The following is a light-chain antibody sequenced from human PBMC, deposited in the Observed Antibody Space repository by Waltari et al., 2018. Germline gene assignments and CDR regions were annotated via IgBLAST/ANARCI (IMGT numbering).Light chain of an antibody. CDR1: SSDVGGYTY. CDR3: SSYTSSTVV. Sequence: QSALTQPASVSGSPGQSITISCTGTSSDVGGYTYAPWYQQHPGKVPKLMIYEFSNRPSGVSNRFSGFKSGNTASLTISGLQAEDEADYYCSSYTSSTVVFGGGTKLTVL. V-gene: IGLV2-14*01. CDR2: EFS. J-gene: IGLJ2*01.